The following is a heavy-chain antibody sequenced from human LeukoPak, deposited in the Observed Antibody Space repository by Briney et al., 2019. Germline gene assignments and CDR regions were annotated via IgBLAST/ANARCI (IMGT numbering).Heavy chain of an antibody. CDR3: ARGGYRYGATEGAFDI. J-gene: IGHJ3*02. CDR1: GFTFSSYC. D-gene: IGHD4-17*01. V-gene: IGHV3-33*01. CDR2: IWYDGSNK. Sequence: GGSLRLSCAVSGFTFSSYCMHCVRQAPGKGLEWVASIWYDGSNKYYADSVKGRFTISRDNSKNTLYLQMKSVRAEDTAVYYCARGGYRYGATEGAFDIWGQGTMVTVSS.